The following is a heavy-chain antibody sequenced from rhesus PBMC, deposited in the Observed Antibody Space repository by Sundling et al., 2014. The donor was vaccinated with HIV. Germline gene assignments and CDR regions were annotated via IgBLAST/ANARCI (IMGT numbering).Heavy chain of an antibody. CDR3: ARDDSGSWTGIY. CDR1: GFAFSNFL. D-gene: IGHD6-25*01. Sequence: EVHLVESGGGLVKPGGSLRLSCVASGFAFSNFLMYWVRQAPGKGLEWVSVISESGDTTYYADSVRGRFTISRDNAKNSLFLQMNSLRAEDTAVYWCARDDSGSWTGIYWGQGVLVTASS. J-gene: IGHJ4*01. CDR2: ISESGDTT. V-gene: IGHV3-100*01.